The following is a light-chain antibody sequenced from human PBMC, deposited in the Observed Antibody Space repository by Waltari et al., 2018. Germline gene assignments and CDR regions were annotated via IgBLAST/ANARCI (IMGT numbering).Light chain of an antibody. J-gene: IGLJ3*02. V-gene: IGLV3-21*04. CDR1: DIGSKS. CDR3: HLWDSSTVNWV. Sequence: SYVPTQPPSVSVAPGKTASITCGGDDIGSKSVHWFQQKPGQAPVLVIYYDNDRPSGIPERSSGSNSGNTATLTISRVEAGDEADYYCHLWDSSTVNWVFGGGTKLTVL. CDR2: YDN.